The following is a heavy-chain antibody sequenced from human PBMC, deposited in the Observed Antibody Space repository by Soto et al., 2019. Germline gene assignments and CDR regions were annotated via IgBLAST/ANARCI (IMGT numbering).Heavy chain of an antibody. D-gene: IGHD1-7*01. CDR2: IYYSGST. CDR3: ARDQMHNWNFAGSYGMDV. J-gene: IGHJ6*02. V-gene: IGHV4-31*03. CDR1: GGSISRGGYY. Sequence: TLSLTCTVSGGSISRGGYYWSWIRQHPGKGLEWIGYIYYSGSTYYNPSLKSRVTISVDTSKNQFSLKLSSVTAADTAVYYCARDQMHNWNFAGSYGMDVWGQGTTVT.